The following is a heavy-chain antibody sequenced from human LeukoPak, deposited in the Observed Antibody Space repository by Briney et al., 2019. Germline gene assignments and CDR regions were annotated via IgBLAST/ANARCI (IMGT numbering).Heavy chain of an antibody. D-gene: IGHD6-19*01. V-gene: IGHV3-30-3*01. CDR2: ISYDGSNK. CDR1: GFTFSSYA. Sequence: PGGSLRLSCAASGFTFSSYAMHWARQAPGKGLEWVAVISYDGSNKYYADSVKGRFTISRDNSKNTLYLQMNSLRAEDTAVYYCATPPLAVAGTKPIDYWGQGTLVTVSS. J-gene: IGHJ4*02. CDR3: ATPPLAVAGTKPIDY.